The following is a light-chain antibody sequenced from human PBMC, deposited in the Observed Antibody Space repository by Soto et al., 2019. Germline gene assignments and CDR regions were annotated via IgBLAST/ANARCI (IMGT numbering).Light chain of an antibody. CDR2: DAS. V-gene: IGKV1-5*01. J-gene: IGKJ2*01. CDR3: QQYFTVPHT. Sequence: DIQMTQSPSTLSASVRDSVTITCRASQSIDRRLAWYQKKPGKAPNLVIYDASTLESGDPSRFSGSGSGTEFPLTISSLQPDDSATYYCQQYFTVPHTFGLGTTLQIK. CDR1: QSIDRR.